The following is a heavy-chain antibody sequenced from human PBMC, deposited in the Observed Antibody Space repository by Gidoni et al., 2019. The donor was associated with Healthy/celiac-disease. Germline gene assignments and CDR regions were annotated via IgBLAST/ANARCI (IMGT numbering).Heavy chain of an antibody. CDR3: TTIFGWGVQGGETDY. Sequence: EVQLVESGGGLVNPGRSLRLSCTASGFTFVDYAMSWVRQGPGKGLEWVGVIRSKDYGGTKEYAASVKGRFNISRDDSKSIAYLQMNSLKTEDTAVYYCTTIFGWGVQGGETDYWGQGTLVTVSS. CDR2: IRSKDYGGTK. CDR1: GFTFVDYA. J-gene: IGHJ4*02. V-gene: IGHV3-49*04. D-gene: IGHD3-10*01.